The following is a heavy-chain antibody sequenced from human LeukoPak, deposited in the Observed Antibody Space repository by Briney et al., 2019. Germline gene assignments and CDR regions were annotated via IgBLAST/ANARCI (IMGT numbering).Heavy chain of an antibody. Sequence: SETLSLTCAVSGYSIRSGYYWAWIRQPPGKGLEWIGGLHHTRSTYYNPSLKSRVSMSVDRSNNNFSLKLSTVTASDTAVYYCARDRESSPWELLLDYWGQGILVTVSS. J-gene: IGHJ4*02. V-gene: IGHV4-38-2*02. CDR2: LHHTRST. D-gene: IGHD1-26*01. CDR1: GYSIRSGYY. CDR3: ARDRESSPWELLLDY.